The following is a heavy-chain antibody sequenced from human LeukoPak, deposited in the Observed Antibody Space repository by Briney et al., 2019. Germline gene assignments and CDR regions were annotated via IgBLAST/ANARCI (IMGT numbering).Heavy chain of an antibody. CDR1: GGSISSYY. J-gene: IGHJ5*02. V-gene: IGHV4-59*08. CDR3: ARHRAAGGFDP. Sequence: SETLSLTCTVSGGSISSYYWSWIRQPPGKGLEWIGCIYYSGSTNYNPSLKSRVTISVDTSRNQFSLKLSSVTAADTAVYYCARHRAAGGFDPWGQGTLVTVSS. D-gene: IGHD6-13*01. CDR2: IYYSGST.